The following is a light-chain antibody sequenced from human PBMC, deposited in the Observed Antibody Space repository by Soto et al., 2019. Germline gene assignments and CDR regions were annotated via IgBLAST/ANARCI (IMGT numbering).Light chain of an antibody. CDR2: GSS. J-gene: IGKJ2*01. CDR1: QTVSNNY. CDR3: QQYGSSRPYT. V-gene: IGKV3-20*01. Sequence: EVVLTQSPGTLSLSPGERATLSCRASQTVSNNYLAWYQHKPGQSPKLLIFGSSDRATGIPDRFSGSGSGTDFTLTISRLEPEDFAVYYCQQYGSSRPYTFGQGTKLEIK.